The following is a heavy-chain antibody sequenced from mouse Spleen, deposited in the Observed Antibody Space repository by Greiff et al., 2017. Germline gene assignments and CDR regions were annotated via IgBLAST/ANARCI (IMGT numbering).Heavy chain of an antibody. CDR1: GFNIKDYY. CDR3: ARDYGSSPWFAY. J-gene: IGHJ3*01. D-gene: IGHD1-1*01. V-gene: IGHV14-2*01. Sequence: EVQRVESGAELVKPGASVKLSCTASGFNIKDYYMHWVKQRTEQGLEWIGRIDPEDGETKYAPKFQGKATITADTSSNTAYLQLSSLTSEDTAVYYCARDYGSSPWFAYWGQGTLVTVSA. CDR2: IDPEDGET.